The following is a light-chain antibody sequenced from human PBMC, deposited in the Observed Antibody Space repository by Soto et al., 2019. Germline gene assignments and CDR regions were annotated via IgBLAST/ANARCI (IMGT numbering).Light chain of an antibody. Sequence: SDLPRPAYVYRAPGPSSTIIYTETSSDVGAYDFVSWYQQHPDKAPKLMIFEVSNRPSGVSDRFSGSKSVNTATLTISGLQAEDEADYYCSSYTTSSTRVFGTGTKVTVL. V-gene: IGLV2-14*03. CDR2: EVS. CDR1: SSDVGAYDF. CDR3: SSYTTSSTRV. J-gene: IGLJ1*01.